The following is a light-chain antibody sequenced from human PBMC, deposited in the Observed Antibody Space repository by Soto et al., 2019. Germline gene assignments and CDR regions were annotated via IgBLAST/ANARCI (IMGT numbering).Light chain of an antibody. CDR3: GSYAGSDTYV. CDR1: SSDVGGYNY. V-gene: IGLV2-14*01. J-gene: IGLJ1*01. Sequence: QSALTQPASVSGSPGQSITFSCTGTSSDVGGYNYVSWYQQHPGTAPKLMIYEVSNRPSGVSNRFSGSKSGNTASLTISGLQAEDEADYYCGSYAGSDTYVFGTGTKLTVL. CDR2: EVS.